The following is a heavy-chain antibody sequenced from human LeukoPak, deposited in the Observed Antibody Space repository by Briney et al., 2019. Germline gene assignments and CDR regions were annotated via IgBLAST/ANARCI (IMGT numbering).Heavy chain of an antibody. V-gene: IGHV4-34*01. D-gene: IGHD3-10*01. Sequence: SETLSLTCAVYGGSFSGYYWSWIRQPPGKGLEWIGEINHSGSTNYNPSLKSRVTISVDTSKNQFSLKLSSVTAADTAVYYCARGFRRFDPWGPGTLVTVSS. CDR2: INHSGST. CDR3: ARGFRRFDP. CDR1: GGSFSGYY. J-gene: IGHJ5*02.